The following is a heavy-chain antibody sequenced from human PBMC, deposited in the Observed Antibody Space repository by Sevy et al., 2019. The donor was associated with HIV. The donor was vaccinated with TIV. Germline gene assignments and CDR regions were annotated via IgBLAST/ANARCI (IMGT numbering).Heavy chain of an antibody. CDR2: ISKSGEST. D-gene: IGHD6-19*01. J-gene: IGHJ4*02. Sequence: GGSLRLSCAASGFTFSSYAMNWVRQAPGKGLEWVSSISKSGESTYYADSVRGRFTVSRDNSKTTVYLQLNSLRAEETAIYYCAKEWTLLSDWYGEFDYWGQGTLVTVSS. CDR1: GFTFSSYA. V-gene: IGHV3-23*01. CDR3: AKEWTLLSDWYGEFDY.